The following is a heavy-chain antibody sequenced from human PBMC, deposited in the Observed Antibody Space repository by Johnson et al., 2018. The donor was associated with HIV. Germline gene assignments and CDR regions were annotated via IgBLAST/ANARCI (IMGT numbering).Heavy chain of an antibody. D-gene: IGHD2-21*01. V-gene: IGHV3-43*01. CDR3: AKGIWAYCVGDCSPGSAFDI. J-gene: IGHJ3*02. CDR2: IYSGGST. CDR1: GFTFDDYT. Sequence: VQLVESGGVVVQPGGSLRLSCAASGFTFDDYTMHWVRQAPGKGLEWVSVIYSGGSTYYADSVKGRFTIYRDISKNSLYLQMNSLRAEDTALYYCAKGIWAYCVGDCSPGSAFDIWGRGTMVTVSS.